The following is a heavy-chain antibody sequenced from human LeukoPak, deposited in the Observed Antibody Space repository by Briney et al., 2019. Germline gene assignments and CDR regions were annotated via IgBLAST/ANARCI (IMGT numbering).Heavy chain of an antibody. V-gene: IGHV4-34*01. CDR2: INPRGST. D-gene: IGHD5-18*01. J-gene: IGHJ6*03. CDR1: GGSFSDYY. Sequence: PETLSLTCAVYGGSFSDYYWSWIRQPSGKGLEWIGEINPRGSTNYSPSLKSRVTISVDTSKKQFSLKLSSVAAADTAVYFCARVGYRYVINDWSRTGLGAYPTKYYYHMDVWDKGTTVTVSS. CDR3: ARVGYRYVINDWSRTGLGAYPTKYYYHMDV.